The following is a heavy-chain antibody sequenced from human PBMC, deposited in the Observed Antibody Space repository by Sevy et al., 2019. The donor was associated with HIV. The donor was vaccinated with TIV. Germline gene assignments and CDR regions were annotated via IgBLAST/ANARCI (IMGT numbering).Heavy chain of an antibody. V-gene: IGHV4-59*01. D-gene: IGHD2-2*03. CDR1: GGSISSYY. Sequence: LLMQSQTLSLTCTVSGGSISSYYWSWIRQPPGKGLEWIGYIYYSGSTNYNPSLKSRVTISVDTSKNQFSLKLSSVTAADTAVYYCARDDGSFDYWGQGTLVTVSS. CDR2: IYYSGST. J-gene: IGHJ4*02. CDR3: ARDDGSFDY.